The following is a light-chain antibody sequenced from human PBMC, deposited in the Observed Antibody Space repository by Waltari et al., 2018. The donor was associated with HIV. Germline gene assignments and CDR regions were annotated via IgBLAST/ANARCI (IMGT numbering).Light chain of an antibody. CDR1: QNILSRNKNY. CDR2: WAS. V-gene: IGKV4-1*01. Sequence: DIVMTQSPDSLPVSLGGRATINCKSSQNILSRNKNYLAWYQQKPGQPPKLLIYWASTRESGVPDRFSGSGSRTDFTLTITNLQAEDVATYFCQQYYSAPVTFGQGTRL. J-gene: IGKJ5*01. CDR3: QQYYSAPVT.